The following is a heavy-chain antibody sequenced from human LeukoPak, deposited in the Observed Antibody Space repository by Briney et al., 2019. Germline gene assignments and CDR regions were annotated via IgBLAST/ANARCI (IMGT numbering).Heavy chain of an antibody. Sequence: GGSLRLSCAASGFIFSDRYMDWVRQAPRKGLEWVGRIRKKDNSYTTEYAASVKGRFTISRDDSKNSLYLQMNSLKTEDAAVYYCSRLDSSGYPGYWDQGTLVTVSS. CDR3: SRLDSSGYPGY. D-gene: IGHD3-22*01. CDR1: GFIFSDRY. CDR2: IRKKDNSYTT. V-gene: IGHV3-72*01. J-gene: IGHJ4*02.